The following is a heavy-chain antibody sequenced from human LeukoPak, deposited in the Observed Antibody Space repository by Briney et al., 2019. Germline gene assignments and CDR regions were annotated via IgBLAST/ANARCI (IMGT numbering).Heavy chain of an antibody. CDR2: MNPNSGNT. CDR1: GYTFTSYD. D-gene: IGHD2-2*01. CDR3: AACSTSRYGGFPNYYYYGMDV. Sequence: ASVKVSFKASGYTFTSYDINWVRQATGQGLEWMGWMNPNSGNTGYAQKFQGRVTMTRNTSISTAYMELSSLRSEDTAVYYCAACSTSRYGGFPNYYYYGMDVWGQRTTVTVSS. V-gene: IGHV1-8*01. J-gene: IGHJ6*02.